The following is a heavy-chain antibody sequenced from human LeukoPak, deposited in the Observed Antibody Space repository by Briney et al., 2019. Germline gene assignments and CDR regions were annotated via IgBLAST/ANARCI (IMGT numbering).Heavy chain of an antibody. V-gene: IGHV1-18*01. CDR1: GYIFTSYG. CDR3: ARENPYYFGMDV. CDR2: ISAYNGNT. J-gene: IGHJ6*02. Sequence: ASVKVPCKASGYIFTSYGISWVRQAPGQGLEWMGWISAYNGNTNYAQKLQGRVTMTTDTSTNTAYMELRSLRSDDTAVYYCARENPYYFGMDVWGQGTTVTVSS.